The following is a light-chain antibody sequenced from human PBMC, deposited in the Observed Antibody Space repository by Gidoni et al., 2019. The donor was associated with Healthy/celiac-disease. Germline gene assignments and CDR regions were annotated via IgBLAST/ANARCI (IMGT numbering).Light chain of an antibody. CDR1: QDISNY. J-gene: IGKJ2*04. Sequence: DIQMTQSPSSLSASVGDRVTITCQASQDISNYLNWYQQKPGKAPKLLIYDASNLETGVPSRFSGSGSGTDFTFTISSLQPEDIATYYCQQYDNLPRPCSFGQGTKLEIK. CDR2: DAS. CDR3: QQYDNLPRPCS. V-gene: IGKV1-33*01.